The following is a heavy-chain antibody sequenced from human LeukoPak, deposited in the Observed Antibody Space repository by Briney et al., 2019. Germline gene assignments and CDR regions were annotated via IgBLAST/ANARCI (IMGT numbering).Heavy chain of an antibody. Sequence: GGSLRLSCAASGFTFSSYAMHWVRQAPGKGLEWVAVISYDGSNKYYADSVKGRFTISRDNSKNTLYLQMNSLRAEDTAVYYCARVERGQWLAHDYWGQGTLVTVSS. CDR2: ISYDGSNK. CDR3: ARVERGQWLAHDY. D-gene: IGHD6-19*01. CDR1: GFTFSSYA. V-gene: IGHV3-30*04. J-gene: IGHJ4*02.